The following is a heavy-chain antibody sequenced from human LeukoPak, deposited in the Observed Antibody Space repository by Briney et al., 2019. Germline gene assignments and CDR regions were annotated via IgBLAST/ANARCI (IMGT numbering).Heavy chain of an antibody. J-gene: IGHJ4*02. Sequence: GGSLRLSCAASGFTFSSYAMSWVRQAPGKGLEWVSAISGSGGSTYYADSVKGRFTISRDNSKNTLYLQMNSLRAEDTAVYYCAKPRGYSGYAASDYWGQGTLVTVSS. CDR1: GFTFSSYA. V-gene: IGHV3-23*01. CDR3: AKPRGYSGYAASDY. D-gene: IGHD5-12*01. CDR2: ISGSGGST.